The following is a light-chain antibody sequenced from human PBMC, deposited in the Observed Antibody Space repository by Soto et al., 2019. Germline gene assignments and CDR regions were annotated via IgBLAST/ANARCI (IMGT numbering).Light chain of an antibody. Sequence: QSVLTQPASVSGSPGQSITISCTGTSSDVGSYNYVSWYQHHPGKAPRLMIYEVSHRPSGVSNRFSGSKSDNTASLTISGLQAEDEADYYCSSYTSISTLYIFGTGTKVTVL. CDR1: SSDVGSYNY. V-gene: IGLV2-14*01. CDR2: EVS. CDR3: SSYTSISTLYI. J-gene: IGLJ1*01.